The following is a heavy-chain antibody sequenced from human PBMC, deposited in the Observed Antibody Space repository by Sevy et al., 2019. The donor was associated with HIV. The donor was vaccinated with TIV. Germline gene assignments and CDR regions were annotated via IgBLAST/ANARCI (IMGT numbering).Heavy chain of an antibody. J-gene: IGHJ3*02. D-gene: IGHD3-22*01. CDR2: IYYSGST. CDR1: GGSISSYY. CDR3: ARGGLAAPYYDSSGPGAFDI. V-gene: IGHV4-59*01. Sequence: SETLSLTCTVSGGSISSYYWSWIRQPPGKGLEWIGYIYYSGSTNYNPSLKSRVTISVDTSKNQFSLKLSSVTAADTAVYYCARGGLAAPYYDSSGPGAFDIWGQGTMVTVSS.